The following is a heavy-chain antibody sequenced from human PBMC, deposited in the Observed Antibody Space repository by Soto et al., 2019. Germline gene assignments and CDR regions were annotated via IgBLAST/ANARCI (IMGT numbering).Heavy chain of an antibody. V-gene: IGHV4-59*11. J-gene: IGHJ4*02. Sequence: QVQLQESGPGLVKPSETLSLTCTVSGGSISNHYWSWIRQPPGKGLEWIGYIYYNGNTNYNPSLKSRVTMSVDTSKNQFSLKLSSVTAADTGVYYCARSNWYSEYWGQGTLVTVSS. D-gene: IGHD7-27*01. CDR2: IYYNGNT. CDR3: ARSNWYSEY. CDR1: GGSISNHY.